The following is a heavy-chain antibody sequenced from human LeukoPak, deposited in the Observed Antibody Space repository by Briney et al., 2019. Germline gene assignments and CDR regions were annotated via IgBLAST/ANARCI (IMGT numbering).Heavy chain of an antibody. CDR2: ISWNSGSI. D-gene: IGHD5-12*01. Sequence: PGGSLRLSCAASGFMFDDYAMHWVRHAPGKGLEWVSGISWNSGSIAYADSVKGRFTISRDNAKNSLYLQMNSLRAEDMALYYCAKDMSGYGGSFDYWGQGTLVTVSS. J-gene: IGHJ4*02. CDR3: AKDMSGYGGSFDY. V-gene: IGHV3-9*03. CDR1: GFMFDDYA.